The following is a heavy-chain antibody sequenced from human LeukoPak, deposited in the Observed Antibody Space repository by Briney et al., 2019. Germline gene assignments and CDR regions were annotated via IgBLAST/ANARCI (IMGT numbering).Heavy chain of an antibody. CDR1: GGSISSGGYS. CDR3: ARGYYYDSSGQNWFDP. V-gene: IGHV4-30-2*01. Sequence: SETLSPTCAVSGGSISSGGYSWSWIRQPPGKGLEWIGYIYHSGSTYYNPSLKSRVTISVDRSKNQFSLKLSSVTAADTAVYYCARGYYYDSSGQNWFDPWGQGTLVTVSS. CDR2: IYHSGST. J-gene: IGHJ5*02. D-gene: IGHD3-22*01.